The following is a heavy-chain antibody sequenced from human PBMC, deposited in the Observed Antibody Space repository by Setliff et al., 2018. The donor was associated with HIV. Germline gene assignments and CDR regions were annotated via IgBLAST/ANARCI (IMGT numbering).Heavy chain of an antibody. CDR3: ARRGIGKYSSGWFDF. CDR2: IYPQDSDT. D-gene: IGHD6-19*01. V-gene: IGHV5-51*01. J-gene: IGHJ4*02. Sequence: GESLKISCTGSGYSFSNHWIGWVRQMPGRGLEWVAIIYPQDSDTRYSPSFQGQVTISADKSITTAYPQWSSLKASDTAFYYCARRGIGKYSSGWFDFWGQGTLVTVSS. CDR1: GYSFSNHW.